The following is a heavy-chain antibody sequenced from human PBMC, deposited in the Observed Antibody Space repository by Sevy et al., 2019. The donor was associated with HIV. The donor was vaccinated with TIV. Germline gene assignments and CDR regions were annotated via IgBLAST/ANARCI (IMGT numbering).Heavy chain of an antibody. CDR1: GFTFSNAW. Sequence: GGSLRLSCAASGFTFSNAWMSWVRQAPGKGLEWVGRIKSKTEGATRDIAEPVKGRFLTSTDDSRNTVYLQMNSLKTDDKAVYYYTAGVGAGDFDYWGQGTLVTVSS. V-gene: IGHV3-15*01. J-gene: IGHJ4*02. D-gene: IGHD1-26*01. CDR3: TAGVGAGDFDY. CDR2: IKSKTEGATR.